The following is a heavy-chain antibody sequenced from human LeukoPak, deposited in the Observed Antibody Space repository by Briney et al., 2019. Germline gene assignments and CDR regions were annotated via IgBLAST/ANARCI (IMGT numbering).Heavy chain of an antibody. CDR2: ISWDRGSI. V-gene: IGHV3-9*01. CDR1: GFTFDNYA. J-gene: IGHJ4*02. Sequence: GGSLRLSCAASGFTFDNYAMHWVRQAPGKGLEWVSGISWDRGSIAYADSVKGRFTISRDNAKNSLYLQMNSLRAEDTALYYCAKSGSYDSSGYLDYWGQGTLVTVSS. CDR3: AKSGSYDSSGYLDY. D-gene: IGHD3-22*01.